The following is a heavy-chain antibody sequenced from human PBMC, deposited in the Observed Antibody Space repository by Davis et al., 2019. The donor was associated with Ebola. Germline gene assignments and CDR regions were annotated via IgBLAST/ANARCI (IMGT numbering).Heavy chain of an antibody. CDR3: ARSVPGIAVAGYFDY. CDR2: IWYDGSNK. D-gene: IGHD6-19*01. J-gene: IGHJ4*02. Sequence: PGGSLRLSCAASGFTFSSYGMHWVRQAPGKGLEWVAVIWYDGSNKYYADSVKGRFTISRDNSKNTLYLQMNSLRAEDTAVYYCARSVPGIAVAGYFDYWGQGTLVTVSS. CDR1: GFTFSSYG. V-gene: IGHV3-33*01.